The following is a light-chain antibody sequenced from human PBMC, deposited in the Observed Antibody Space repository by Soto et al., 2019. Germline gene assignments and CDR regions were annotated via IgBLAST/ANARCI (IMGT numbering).Light chain of an antibody. Sequence: VLTQSPATLSLSPGERATLSCRATQSVTTFLAWCQQKPGQVPRLLIYDASNRATGIPARFSGSGSGTDFTLTISRLEPEDFAVYYCQQYGSSLGITFGQGTRLEI. CDR1: QSVTTF. J-gene: IGKJ5*01. CDR2: DAS. V-gene: IGKV3-20*01. CDR3: QQYGSSLGIT.